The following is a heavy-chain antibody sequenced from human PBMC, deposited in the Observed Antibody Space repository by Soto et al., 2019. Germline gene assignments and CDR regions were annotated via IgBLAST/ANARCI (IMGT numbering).Heavy chain of an antibody. V-gene: IGHV4-59*01. Sequence: PSETLSLTCTVSGGSISSYYWSWIRQPPGKGLEWIGYIYYSGSTNYNPSLKSRVTISVDTSKNQFSLKLSSVTAADTAVYYCARVGLRYFDWLLDYWGQGTLVTVSS. D-gene: IGHD3-9*01. CDR3: ARVGLRYFDWLLDY. J-gene: IGHJ4*02. CDR1: GGSISSYY. CDR2: IYYSGST.